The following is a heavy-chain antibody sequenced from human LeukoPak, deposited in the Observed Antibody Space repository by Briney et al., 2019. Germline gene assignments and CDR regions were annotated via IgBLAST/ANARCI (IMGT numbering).Heavy chain of an antibody. V-gene: IGHV4-4*07. CDR2: IYTSGST. J-gene: IGHJ3*02. CDR3: AAGQVVSHWIDAFDI. Sequence: PSETLSLTCTVSGGSISSYYWSWIRQPAGKGLEWIGRIYTSGSTNYNPSLKSRVTMSVDTSKNQFSLKLSSVTAADTAVYYCAAGQVVSHWIDAFDIWGQGTMVTVSS. D-gene: IGHD3-22*01. CDR1: GGSISSYY.